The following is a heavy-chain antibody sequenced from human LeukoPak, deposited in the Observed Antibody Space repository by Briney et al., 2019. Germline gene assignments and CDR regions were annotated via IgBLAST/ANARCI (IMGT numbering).Heavy chain of an antibody. CDR2: ISAYNGNT. J-gene: IGHJ4*02. V-gene: IGHV1-18*04. Sequence: ASVKVSCKASGYTFTSYGISWVRQAPGQGLVWMGWISAYNGNTNYAQKLQGRVTMTTDTSTSTAYMELRSLRSDDTAVYYCARGGITTVRGVIISGNTVLKDWGQGTLVTVSS. CDR1: GYTFTSYG. D-gene: IGHD3-10*01. CDR3: ARGGITTVRGVIISGNTVLKD.